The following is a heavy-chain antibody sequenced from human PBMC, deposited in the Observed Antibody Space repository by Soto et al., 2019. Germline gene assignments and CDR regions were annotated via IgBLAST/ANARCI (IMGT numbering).Heavy chain of an antibody. CDR1: GYTFTSYG. D-gene: IGHD6-6*01. CDR2: ISAYNGDT. V-gene: IGHV1-18*04. Sequence: VQLVQSGAEVKKPGASVKVSCQASGYTFTSYGIAWVRQAPGQDLEWMGWISAYNGDTNYAQRLQGRVTMTTDTSTSTVYMELKRLKSDDTAVYYCARDQEYSTSGLYWFDLWGQGTLVTVSA. CDR3: ARDQEYSTSGLYWFDL. J-gene: IGHJ5*02.